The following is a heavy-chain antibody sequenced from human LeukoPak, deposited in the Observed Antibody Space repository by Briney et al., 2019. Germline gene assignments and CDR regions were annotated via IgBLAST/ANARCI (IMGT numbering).Heavy chain of an antibody. D-gene: IGHD4-17*01. CDR1: GGTFSSYA. CDR3: ARGRGRDRYGDYADPYFDY. V-gene: IGHV1-18*01. CDR2: ISAYNGNT. Sequence: ASVKVSCKASGGTFSSYAISWVRQAPGQGPEWMGWISAYNGNTNYAQKLQGRVTMTTDTSTSTAYMELRSLRSDDTAVYYCARGRGRDRYGDYADPYFDYWGQGTLVTVSS. J-gene: IGHJ4*02.